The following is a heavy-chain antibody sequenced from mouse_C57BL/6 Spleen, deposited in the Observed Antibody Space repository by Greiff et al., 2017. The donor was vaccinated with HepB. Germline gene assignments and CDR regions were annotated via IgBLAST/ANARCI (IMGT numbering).Heavy chain of an antibody. J-gene: IGHJ4*01. Sequence: QVQLQQPGAELVKPGASVKLSCKASGYTFTSYWMQWVKQRPGQGLEWIGEIDPSDSYTNYNQKFKGKATLTVDTSSSTAYMQLSSLTSEDSAVYYCATYGNPLYYAMDYWGQGASVTVSS. CDR1: GYTFTSYW. D-gene: IGHD2-1*01. CDR2: IDPSDSYT. CDR3: ATYGNPLYYAMDY. V-gene: IGHV1-50*01.